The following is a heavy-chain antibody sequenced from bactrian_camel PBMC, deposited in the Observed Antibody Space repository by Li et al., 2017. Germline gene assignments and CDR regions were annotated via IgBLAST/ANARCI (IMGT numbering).Heavy chain of an antibody. CDR2: INADGPI. V-gene: IGHV3S53*01. Sequence: VQLVESGGGSVQVGGSLRLSCAASDLFYSSYCIGWFRQAPGKEREEVATINADGPITLADSVKGRFTISKDNDKTIVYLQMDILKPENTAMYSCAAAGLGVCFSPSWHSGSEFVYWGQGTQVTVS. D-gene: IGHD7*01. J-gene: IGHJ4*01. CDR1: DLFYSSYC. CDR3: AAAGLGVCFSPSWHSGSEFVY.